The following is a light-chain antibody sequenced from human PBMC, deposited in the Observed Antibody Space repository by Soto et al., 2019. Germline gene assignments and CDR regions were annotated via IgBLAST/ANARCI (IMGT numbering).Light chain of an antibody. V-gene: IGLV2-14*01. J-gene: IGLJ1*01. Sequence: QSVLTQPASVSGSPGQTITISCTRTSSDVGAYNYVSWYQQHPGKAPKLMIYEVSNRPSGVSDRFSGSKSGNTASLTISGLQAADEADYYCSSKRTTASLVFGTGTKVTV. CDR1: SSDVGAYNY. CDR2: EVS. CDR3: SSKRTTASLV.